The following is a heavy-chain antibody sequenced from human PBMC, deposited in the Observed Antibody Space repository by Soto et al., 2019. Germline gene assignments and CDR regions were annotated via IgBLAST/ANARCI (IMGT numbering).Heavy chain of an antibody. CDR2: INPSGGST. J-gene: IGHJ6*02. V-gene: IGHV1-46*01. Sequence: GASVKVSCKASGYTFTSYYMHWVRQAPGQGLEWMGIINPSGGSTSYAQKFQGRVTMTRDTSTSTVYMELSSLRSEDTAVYYCARDRGYCISTSCPPPGGERNYYYYYGMDVWGQGTTVTVSS. D-gene: IGHD2-2*01. CDR1: GYTFTSYY. CDR3: ARDRGYCISTSCPPPGGERNYYYYYGMDV.